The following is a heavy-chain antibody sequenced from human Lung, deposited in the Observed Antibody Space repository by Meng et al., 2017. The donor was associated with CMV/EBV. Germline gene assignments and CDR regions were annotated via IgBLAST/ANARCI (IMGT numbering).Heavy chain of an antibody. J-gene: IGHJ4*02. CDR2: ISGYKGNT. Sequence: QVQLVQSGAEVKKPGASVKVSGKASGYTFTNFGISWVRQAPGQGLDWMGWISGYKGNTNYAQKFQGRVTMTTNTSTSTAYMELGSLRSDDTAVYYCARDSSGYYYTDDYWGQGTLVTVSS. CDR3: ARDSSGYYYTDDY. D-gene: IGHD3-22*01. V-gene: IGHV1-18*01. CDR1: GYTFTNFG.